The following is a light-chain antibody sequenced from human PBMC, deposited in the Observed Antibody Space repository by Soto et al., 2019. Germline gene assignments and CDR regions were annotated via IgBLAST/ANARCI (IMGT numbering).Light chain of an antibody. V-gene: IGLV2-14*01. J-gene: IGLJ1*01. CDR3: SSYASGSTYV. CDR1: RTDVGNYNF. CDR2: DVS. Sequence: QSVLTQPASVSGSPGQSNTISCTGTRTDVGNYNFVSWYQKYPGKAPKVIIYDVSYRPSGVSDRFSGSKSGNTASLTISGLQAEDEADYYCSSYASGSTYVFGTGTKVTVL.